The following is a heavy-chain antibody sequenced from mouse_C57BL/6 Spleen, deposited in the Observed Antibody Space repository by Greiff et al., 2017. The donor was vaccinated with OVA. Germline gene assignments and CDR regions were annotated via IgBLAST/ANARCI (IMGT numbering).Heavy chain of an antibody. CDR3: ARSIYYYGSSYAMDY. V-gene: IGHV1-54*01. D-gene: IGHD1-1*01. CDR1: GYAFTNYL. J-gene: IGHJ4*01. Sequence: QVQLQQSGAELVRPGTSVKVSCKASGYAFTNYLIEWVKQRPGQGLEWIGVINPGSGGTNYNEKFKGKATLTADKSSSTAYMQLSSLTSEDSAVYFCARSIYYYGSSYAMDYWGQGTSVTVSS. CDR2: INPGSGGT.